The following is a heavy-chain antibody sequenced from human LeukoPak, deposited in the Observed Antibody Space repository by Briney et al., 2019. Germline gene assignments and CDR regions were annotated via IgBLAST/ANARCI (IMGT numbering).Heavy chain of an antibody. CDR1: GYTFTSYA. Sequence: ASVKVSCKASGYTFTSYAMHWVRQAPGQRLEWMGWSNAGNGNTKYSQEFQGRVTMTEDTSTDTAYMELSSLRSEDTAVYYCATVRSGRGVAATKFDYWGQGTLVTVSS. V-gene: IGHV1-3*02. J-gene: IGHJ4*02. CDR3: ATVRSGRGVAATKFDY. D-gene: IGHD2-15*01. CDR2: SNAGNGNT.